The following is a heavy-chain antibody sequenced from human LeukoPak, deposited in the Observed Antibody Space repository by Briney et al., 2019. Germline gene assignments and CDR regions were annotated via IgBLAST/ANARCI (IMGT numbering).Heavy chain of an antibody. Sequence: ASVKVSCKASGYTFTGYYMHWVRQALGQGLEWMGWINPNSGGTNYAQKFQGRVTMTRDTSISTAYMELSRLRSDDTAVYYCARDEWLRFSVALDYYYYYGMDVWGQGTTVTVSS. V-gene: IGHV1-2*02. CDR2: INPNSGGT. CDR1: GYTFTGYY. J-gene: IGHJ6*02. D-gene: IGHD5-12*01. CDR3: ARDEWLRFSVALDYYYYYGMDV.